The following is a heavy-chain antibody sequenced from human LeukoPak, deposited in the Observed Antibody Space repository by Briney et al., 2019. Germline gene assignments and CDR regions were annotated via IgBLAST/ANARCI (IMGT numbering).Heavy chain of an antibody. D-gene: IGHD5-12*01. CDR3: ARDRGYTQDY. CDR1: GFTFSSYA. V-gene: IGHV3-30-3*01. CDR2: TSYDGSNK. J-gene: IGHJ4*02. Sequence: PGGSLRLSCAASGFTFSSYAMYWVRQAPGQGLEWVAVTSYDGSNKYYAESVKGRFTISRDNSKYTLHLQMNSLRAEDTAVYYCARDRGYTQDYWGQGTLVTVSS.